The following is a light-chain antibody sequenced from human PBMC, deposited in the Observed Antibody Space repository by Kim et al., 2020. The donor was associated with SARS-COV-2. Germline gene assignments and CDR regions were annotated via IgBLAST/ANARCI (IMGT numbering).Light chain of an antibody. CDR2: EVS. V-gene: IGKV2-29*02. CDR1: QSLLHSDGETY. J-gene: IGKJ2*01. CDR3: MQALHLPPT. Sequence: DIVMTQSPLSLSVNPGQPAAISCKSSQSLLHSDGETYLYWYLQKPGQSPQLLISEVSSRFSGAPDRFSGSGSGTDFTLKISRVEPEDVGVYYCMQALHLPPTFGLGTKLEI.